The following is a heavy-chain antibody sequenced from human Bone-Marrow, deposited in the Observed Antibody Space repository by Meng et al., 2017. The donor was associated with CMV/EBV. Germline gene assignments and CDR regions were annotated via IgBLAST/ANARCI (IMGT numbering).Heavy chain of an antibody. J-gene: IGHJ5*02. CDR3: ARSYCSSTSCYTRWFDP. Sequence: GESLKISCAASGFTFSSYWMHWVRQAPGKGPVWVSRINSDGSSTSYADSVKGRFTISRDNAKNTLYLQMNSLRAEDTAVYYCARSYCSSTSCYTRWFDPWGQGTLVPVSS. D-gene: IGHD2-2*02. CDR1: GFTFSSYW. V-gene: IGHV3-74*01. CDR2: INSDGSST.